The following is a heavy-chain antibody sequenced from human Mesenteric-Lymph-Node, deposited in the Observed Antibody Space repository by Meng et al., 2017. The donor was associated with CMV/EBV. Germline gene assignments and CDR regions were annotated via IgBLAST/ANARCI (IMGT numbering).Heavy chain of an antibody. CDR1: GVSLSEYY. J-gene: IGHJ5*02. D-gene: IGHD6-13*01. V-gene: IGHV4-34*01. CDR3: ARGVGSSSRFDP. CDR2: INHNGDT. Sequence: SETLSLTCAVSGVSLSEYYWSWIRQPPGKGLEWIGEINHNGDTNYNASLKSRVTISVDTSKNQFSLKLSSVTAADTAVYYCARGVGSSSRFDPWGQGTLVTVSS.